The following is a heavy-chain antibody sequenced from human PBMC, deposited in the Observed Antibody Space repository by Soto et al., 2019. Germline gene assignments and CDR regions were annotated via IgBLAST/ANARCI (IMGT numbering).Heavy chain of an antibody. Sequence: QEQLVQSGAEVKKSGSSVKVSCKDTGGLFSSYAVSWVRQAPGQGLEWMGGIIPVFDTVYYAQKFQGRVTITADESTNTAYMELSSLRSEDTAMYYCARGGIGYVWLNEFWGQGTLVTVSS. CDR2: IIPVFDTV. V-gene: IGHV1-69*01. J-gene: IGHJ4*02. D-gene: IGHD3-16*01. CDR1: GGLFSSYA. CDR3: ARGGIGYVWLNEF.